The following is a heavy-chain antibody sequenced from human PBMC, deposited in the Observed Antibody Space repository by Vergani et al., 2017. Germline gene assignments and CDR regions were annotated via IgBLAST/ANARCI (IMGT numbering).Heavy chain of an antibody. CDR3: ASYGSSWYNFDY. J-gene: IGHJ4*02. CDR1: GGSISSSSYY. Sequence: QVQLQESGPGLVKPSETLSLTCTVSGGSISSSSYYWGWIRQPPGKGLEWIGSIFYSGSTYYNPSLKSRVTISVDTSKNQFSLQLSSVTAADTAVYSCASYGSSWYNFDYWGQGTLVTVST. D-gene: IGHD6-13*01. CDR2: IFYSGST. V-gene: IGHV4-39*01.